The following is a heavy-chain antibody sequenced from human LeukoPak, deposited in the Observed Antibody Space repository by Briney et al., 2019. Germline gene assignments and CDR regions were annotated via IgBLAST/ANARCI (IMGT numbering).Heavy chain of an antibody. CDR1: GFTFSAHW. Sequence: GGSLRLSCAASGFTFSAHWMSWVRQAPGKGLEWVANIKQDESEKSYVDSVKGRFTISRDSAKKSLYLQMNSLRAEDTAVYYCARVYSRSESSYNPFDYWGRGTLVTVSS. V-gene: IGHV3-7*01. CDR2: IKQDESEK. J-gene: IGHJ4*02. D-gene: IGHD3-10*01. CDR3: ARVYSRSESSYNPFDY.